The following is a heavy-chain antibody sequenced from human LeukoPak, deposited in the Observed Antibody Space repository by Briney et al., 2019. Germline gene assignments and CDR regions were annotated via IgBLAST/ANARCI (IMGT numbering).Heavy chain of an antibody. V-gene: IGHV1-18*01. Sequence: ASVKVSCKASGYTFTSYGISWVRQAPGQGLEWMGWISAYNGNTNYAQKFQGRVTMTRNTSIGTAYMELSSLRSEDTAVYYCARMMVRGVIVPWGQGTLVTVSS. CDR1: GYTFTSYG. CDR3: ARMMVRGVIVP. CDR2: ISAYNGNT. J-gene: IGHJ5*02. D-gene: IGHD3-10*01.